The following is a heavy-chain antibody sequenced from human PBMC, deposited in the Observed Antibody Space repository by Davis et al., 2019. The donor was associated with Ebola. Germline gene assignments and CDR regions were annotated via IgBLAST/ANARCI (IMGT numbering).Heavy chain of an antibody. J-gene: IGHJ6*02. CDR2: INHSGST. CDR1: GGSFSGYY. Sequence: SETLSLTCAVYGGSFSGYYWSWIRQLPGKGLEWIGEINHSGSTNYNPSLKSRVTISVDTSKNQFSLKLSSVTAADTAVYYCASGRIFGVVISRYYGMDVWGQGTTVTVSS. V-gene: IGHV4-34*01. D-gene: IGHD3-3*01. CDR3: ASGRIFGVVISRYYGMDV.